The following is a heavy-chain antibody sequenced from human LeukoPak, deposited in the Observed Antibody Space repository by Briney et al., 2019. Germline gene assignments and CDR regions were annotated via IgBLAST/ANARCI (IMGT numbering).Heavy chain of an antibody. V-gene: IGHV3-23*01. Sequence: PGGSLRLSCAASGFTFSTYTMNLVRQAPGKGLEWVSGIYGSGGASFYADSVKGRFTISRDNSQNTVFLQMDSLRDEDTALYYCAKDLRKDGIWDIDYWGQGTLVTVSS. D-gene: IGHD1-14*01. CDR1: GFTFSTYT. CDR2: IYGSGGAS. J-gene: IGHJ4*02. CDR3: AKDLRKDGIWDIDY.